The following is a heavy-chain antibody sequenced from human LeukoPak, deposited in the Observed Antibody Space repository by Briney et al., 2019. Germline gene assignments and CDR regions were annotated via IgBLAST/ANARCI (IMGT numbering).Heavy chain of an antibody. J-gene: IGHJ4*02. CDR1: GVSISSYY. CDR2: IYYSGST. D-gene: IGHD5-24*01. CDR3: ARGRDGYSTQFDY. V-gene: IGHV4-59*01. Sequence: SETLSLTCTVSGVSISSYYWSWIRQPPGKGLEWIGYIYYSGSTNYNPSLKSRVTISVDTSKNQFSLKLSSVTAADTAVYYCARGRDGYSTQFDYWGQGTLVTVSS.